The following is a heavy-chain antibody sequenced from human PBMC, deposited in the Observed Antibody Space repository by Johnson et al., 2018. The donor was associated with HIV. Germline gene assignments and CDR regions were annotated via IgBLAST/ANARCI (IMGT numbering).Heavy chain of an antibody. V-gene: IGHV3-23*04. CDR1: GFTFSSYA. CDR2: ISGSGGST. Sequence: VQLVESGGGLVQPGGSLRLSCAASGFTFSSYAMSWVRQAPGKGLEWVSAISGSGGSTYYADSVKGLFTISRDNSKNTLYLQMNSLRAEDTAVYYCAKDQGKAVAAPDAFDIWGQGTMVTVSS. J-gene: IGHJ3*02. D-gene: IGHD6-19*01. CDR3: AKDQGKAVAAPDAFDI.